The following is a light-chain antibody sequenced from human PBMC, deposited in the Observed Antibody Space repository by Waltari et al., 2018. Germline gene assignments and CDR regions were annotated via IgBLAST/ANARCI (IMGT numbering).Light chain of an antibody. J-gene: IGLJ1*01. CDR3: QVWDANNDPGV. Sequence: SYVLTQPPSVSVAPGETARITCGGNNIGTKSVHWYQQKPGQAPVLVISDDSDRRSGIPARISGSNSGNTATLTISRVEAGDEAEYFCQVWDANNDPGVFGTGTEVTVL. CDR1: NIGTKS. CDR2: DDS. V-gene: IGLV3-21*04.